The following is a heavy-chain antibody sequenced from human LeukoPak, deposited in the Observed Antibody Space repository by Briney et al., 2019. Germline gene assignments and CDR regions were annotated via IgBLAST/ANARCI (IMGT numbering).Heavy chain of an antibody. CDR3: ARQMSSSWYYFDY. D-gene: IGHD6-13*01. V-gene: IGHV4-61*08. Sequence: SQTLSLTCTVSGGSISSGGYYWSWIRQPPGKGLEWIGYIYYSGSTNYNPSLKSRVTISVDTSKNQFSLKLSSVTAADTAVYYCARQMSSSWYYFDYWGQGTLVTVSS. CDR1: GGSISSGGYY. CDR2: IYYSGST. J-gene: IGHJ4*02.